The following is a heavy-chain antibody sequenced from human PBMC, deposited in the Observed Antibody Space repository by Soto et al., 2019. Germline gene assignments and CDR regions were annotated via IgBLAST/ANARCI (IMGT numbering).Heavy chain of an antibody. CDR1: GGSSSSSSYY. J-gene: IGHJ4*02. Sequence: PSETLSLTWTVSGGSSSSSSYYWGWIRQPPGKGLEWIGSIYYSGSTYYNPSLKSRVTISVDTSKNQFSLKLSSVTAADTAVYYCARHEAPSGWYFDYWGQGTLVTVSS. CDR2: IYYSGST. V-gene: IGHV4-39*01. CDR3: ARHEAPSGWYFDY. D-gene: IGHD6-19*01.